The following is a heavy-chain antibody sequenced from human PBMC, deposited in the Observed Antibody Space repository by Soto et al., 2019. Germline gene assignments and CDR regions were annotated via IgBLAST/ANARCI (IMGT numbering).Heavy chain of an antibody. Sequence: SVKVSCKASGGTFSSYAISWVRQAPGQGLEWMGGIIPIFGTANYAQKFQGRVTITADESTSTAYMELSSLRSEDTAVYYCARDIVGDYYYYGMDVWGQGTTVTVSS. D-gene: IGHD2-15*01. CDR1: GGTFSSYA. CDR2: IIPIFGTA. V-gene: IGHV1-69*13. CDR3: ARDIVGDYYYYGMDV. J-gene: IGHJ6*02.